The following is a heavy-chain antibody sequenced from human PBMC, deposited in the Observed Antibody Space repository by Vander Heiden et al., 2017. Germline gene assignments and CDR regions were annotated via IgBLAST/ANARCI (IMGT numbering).Heavy chain of an antibody. CDR1: GYTFTSYA. Sequence: QVQLVQSGAEVKKPGASVKVSCKASGYTFTSYAMHWVRQAPGQRLEWMGWINAGNGNTKYSQKFQGRVTITRDTSASTAYMELSSLRSEDTAVYYCARGSRAAAGFFDYWGQGTLVTVSS. V-gene: IGHV1-3*01. CDR2: INAGNGNT. CDR3: ARGSRAAAGFFDY. J-gene: IGHJ4*02. D-gene: IGHD6-13*01.